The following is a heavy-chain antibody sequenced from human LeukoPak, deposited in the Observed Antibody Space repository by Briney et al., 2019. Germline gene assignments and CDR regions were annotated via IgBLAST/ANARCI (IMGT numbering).Heavy chain of an antibody. V-gene: IGHV3-9*03. D-gene: IGHD2-2*01. CDR1: GFTFDDYA. Sequence: GGYLRLSCAASGFTFDDYATHWVRQAQGEGVEWFSGIIWNSGIIVYADPVKGRFTISRDNANNSLYLQMNSLRAEGMALYYCAKAYCSSTSCSIGYWGQGTLVTVSS. J-gene: IGHJ4*02. CDR2: IIWNSGII. CDR3: AKAYCSSTSCSIGY.